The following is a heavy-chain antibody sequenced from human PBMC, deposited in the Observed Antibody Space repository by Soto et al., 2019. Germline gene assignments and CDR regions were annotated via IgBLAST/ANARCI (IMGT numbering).Heavy chain of an antibody. J-gene: IGHJ6*02. CDR1: GYTLTELS. D-gene: IGHD5-18*01. V-gene: IGHV1-69*13. CDR3: ALTLDTAMDYYYYGMDV. CDR2: IIPIFGTA. Sequence: SVKVSCKVSGYTLTELSMHWVRQAPGKGLEWMGGIIPIFGTANYAQKFQGRVTITADESTSTAYMELSSLRSEDTAVYYCALTLDTAMDYYYYGMDVWGQGTTVTVSS.